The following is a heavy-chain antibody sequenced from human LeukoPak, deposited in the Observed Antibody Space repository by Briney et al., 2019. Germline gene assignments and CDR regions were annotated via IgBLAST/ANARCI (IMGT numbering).Heavy chain of an antibody. Sequence: GASVKVSCKASGGTFSSYAFSWVRQAPGQGLEWMGGIIPLYGTANYAQRFQGRVTITADESTSTAYMELSSLRSEDTAVYYCARGLFRDYGDYVWGGAGPYYFDYWGQGTLVTVSS. CDR3: ARGLFRDYGDYVWGGAGPYYFDY. D-gene: IGHD4-17*01. J-gene: IGHJ4*02. CDR1: GGTFSSYA. V-gene: IGHV1-69*13. CDR2: IIPLYGTA.